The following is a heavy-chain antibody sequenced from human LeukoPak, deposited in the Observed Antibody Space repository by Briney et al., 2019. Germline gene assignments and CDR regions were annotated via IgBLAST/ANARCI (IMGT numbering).Heavy chain of an antibody. Sequence: SETLSLTCTVSGGSISSSSYYWGWIRQPPGKGLEWIGSIYYSGSTYYNPSLKSRVTISVDTSKNQFSLKLSSVTAADTAVYYCARDPEMTTVTTVDYWGQGTLVTVSS. CDR1: GGSISSSSYY. CDR3: ARDPEMTTVTTVDY. D-gene: IGHD4-17*01. J-gene: IGHJ4*02. CDR2: IYYSGST. V-gene: IGHV4-39*07.